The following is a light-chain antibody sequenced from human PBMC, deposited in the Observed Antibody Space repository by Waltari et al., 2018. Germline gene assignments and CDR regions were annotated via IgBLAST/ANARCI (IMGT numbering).Light chain of an antibody. CDR3: CAYAGNSVYV. V-gene: IGLV2-23*01. Sequence: HSALTQPASVTGSPGQSVTISCTGTSRDIGSFDLVSWFQQHPGKAPKLIIHEAMKRPSGVSSPSSVSNSGVTASLTGSGLRADDEADYYCCAYAGNSVYVFGTGTKVTVL. CDR2: EAM. J-gene: IGLJ1*01. CDR1: SRDIGSFDL.